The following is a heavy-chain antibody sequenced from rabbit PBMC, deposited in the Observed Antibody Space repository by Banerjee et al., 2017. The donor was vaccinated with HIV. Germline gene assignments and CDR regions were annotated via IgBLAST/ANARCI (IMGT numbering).Heavy chain of an antibody. CDR1: GCSFNKKHV. V-gene: IGHV1S45*01. J-gene: IGHJ4*01. CDR2: INSNTGNT. D-gene: IGHD4-2*01. CDR3: ATNAGSASNL. Sequence: QEQLEESGGDLDKPEGSLTLTCTDSGCSFNKKHVMCWVRQAPGKGLEWIACINSNTGNTVYASWAKGPFTISKTSSTTVTLQMTSLTAADTATYFCATNAGSASNLWGQGTLVTVS.